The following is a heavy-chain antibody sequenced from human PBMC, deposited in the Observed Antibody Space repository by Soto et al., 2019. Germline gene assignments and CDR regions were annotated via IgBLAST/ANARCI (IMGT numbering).Heavy chain of an antibody. CDR2: IIPIFGTA. V-gene: IGHV1-69*06. D-gene: IGHD4-17*01. CDR1: GGTFSSYA. CDR3: ATEAPTTVVTYAFDI. J-gene: IGHJ3*02. Sequence: QVQLVQSGAEVKKPGSSVKVSCKASGGTFSSYAISWVRQAPGQGREWMGGIIPIFGTANYAQKFQGRVTITADKSTSTAYMEMSSLRSEDTAVYYCATEAPTTVVTYAFDIWGQGTMVTVSS.